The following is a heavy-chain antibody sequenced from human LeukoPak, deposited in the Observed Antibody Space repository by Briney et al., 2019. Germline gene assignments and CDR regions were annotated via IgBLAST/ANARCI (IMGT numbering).Heavy chain of an antibody. V-gene: IGHV3-30-3*01. D-gene: IGHD6-13*01. CDR3: ASTGYSSSWYVGYFDY. Sequence: GGSLRLSCAASGFTFRSYAMHWVRQAPGKGLEWVAVISYDGSNKYYADSVKGRFTISRDNSKNTLYLQMNSLRAEDTAVYYCASTGYSSSWYVGYFDYWGQGTLVTVSS. CDR2: ISYDGSNK. CDR1: GFTFRSYA. J-gene: IGHJ4*02.